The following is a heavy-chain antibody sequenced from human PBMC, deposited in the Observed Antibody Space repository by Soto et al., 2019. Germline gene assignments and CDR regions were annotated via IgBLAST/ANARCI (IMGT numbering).Heavy chain of an antibody. CDR3: AQEGKLRQSVYWYYYGWDV. D-gene: IGHD3-16*01. Sequence: EVQLLESGGGLVQPGGSLRLSCAASGFTFSTYGLTWVRQAPGKGLEWVSDISGSGGDTYYEDSVKGRFTISRDNSNNRLILQMHSLCAEDTATYNCAQEGKLRQSVYWYYYGWDVCDRGTTVAVCS. CDR2: ISGSGGDT. CDR1: GFTFSTYG. V-gene: IGHV3-23*01. J-gene: IGHJ6*02.